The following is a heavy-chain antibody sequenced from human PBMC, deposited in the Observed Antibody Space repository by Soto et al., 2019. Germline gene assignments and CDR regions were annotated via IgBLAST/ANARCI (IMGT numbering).Heavy chain of an antibody. V-gene: IGHV3-23*01. J-gene: IGHJ4*02. CDR2: ISDSGGST. CDR3: AKDKPAAGSQWLVPI. Sequence: GGSLRLSCAASGFSFSSCAMTWVRQAPGMGLQWVSAISDSGGSTYYADSVRGRFTISRDNSKNTLYLQLNSLGAEDTAVYYCAKDKPAAGSQWLVPIWGRGTLVTVSS. D-gene: IGHD6-19*01. CDR1: GFSFSSCA.